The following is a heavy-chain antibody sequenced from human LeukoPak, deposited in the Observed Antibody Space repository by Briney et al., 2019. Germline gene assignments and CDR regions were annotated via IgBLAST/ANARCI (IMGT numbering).Heavy chain of an antibody. Sequence: GGSLRLSCAASGFTFSSFWMSWVRQAPGKGLEWVANIREDGNEKYYADSVKGQFTISRDNAKNSLFLQMDSLRAEDTAVYYCARDLAGHYYGSGSSFDYWGQGTLVTVSS. CDR3: ARDLAGHYYGSGSSFDY. CDR2: IREDGNEK. J-gene: IGHJ4*02. D-gene: IGHD3-10*01. V-gene: IGHV3-7*01. CDR1: GFTFSSFW.